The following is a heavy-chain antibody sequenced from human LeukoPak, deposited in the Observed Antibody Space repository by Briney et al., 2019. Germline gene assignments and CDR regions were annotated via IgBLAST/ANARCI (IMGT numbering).Heavy chain of an antibody. CDR3: AKDIGYCSSTSCYFGLPWFDP. V-gene: IGHV3-9*01. CDR2: ISWNSGSI. D-gene: IGHD2-2*01. CDR1: GFIFDDYA. Sequence: GGSLRLSCAASGFIFDDYAMHWVRQAPGKGLEWVSGISWNSGSIGYADSVKGRFTISRDNAKNSLYLQMNSLRAEDTALYYCAKDIGYCSSTSCYFGLPWFDPWGQGTLVTVSS. J-gene: IGHJ5*02.